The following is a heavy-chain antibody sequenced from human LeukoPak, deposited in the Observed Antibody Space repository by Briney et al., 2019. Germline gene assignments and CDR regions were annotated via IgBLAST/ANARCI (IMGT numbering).Heavy chain of an antibody. CDR1: GGSFSSGLYY. Sequence: PSETLSLTCTVSGGSFSSGLYYWSWIRQPPGKGLEWIGYNPSLKSRVTISVDTSKNQFSLKLSSVTAADTAVYYCARGGYYGSGNDFRFDPWGQGTLVTVSS. CDR3: ARGGYYGSGNDFRFDP. D-gene: IGHD3-10*01. J-gene: IGHJ5*02. V-gene: IGHV4-61*01.